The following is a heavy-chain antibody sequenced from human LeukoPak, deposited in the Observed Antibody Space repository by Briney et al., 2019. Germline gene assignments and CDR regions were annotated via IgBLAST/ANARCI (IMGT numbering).Heavy chain of an antibody. V-gene: IGHV4-61*02. D-gene: IGHD3-22*01. CDR2: IYTSGST. Sequence: SQTLSLTCTVSGGSISSGSYYWSWIRQPAGKGLEWIGRIYTSGSTNYNPSLKSRVTISVDTSKNQFSLKLSSVTAADTAVYYCAIDEADYYDGDAFDIWGQGTMVTVSS. CDR3: AIDEADYYDGDAFDI. CDR1: GGSISSGSYY. J-gene: IGHJ3*02.